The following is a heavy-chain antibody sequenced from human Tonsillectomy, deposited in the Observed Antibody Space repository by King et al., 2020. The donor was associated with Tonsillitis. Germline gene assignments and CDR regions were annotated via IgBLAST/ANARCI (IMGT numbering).Heavy chain of an antibody. CDR1: GYTLTDYY. Sequence: QLVQSGAEVKKPGASVKVSCKASGYTLTDYYMHWVRQAPGQGLEWMGWINAKSGGTNYAQKFQGRVTMTRGTSISTAYMELSRVGSDDTAVYYCARDPSRGAATADDAFDIWGQGTMVTVS. CDR2: INAKSGGT. J-gene: IGHJ3*02. D-gene: IGHD6-13*01. CDR3: ARDPSRGAATADDAFDI. V-gene: IGHV1-2*02.